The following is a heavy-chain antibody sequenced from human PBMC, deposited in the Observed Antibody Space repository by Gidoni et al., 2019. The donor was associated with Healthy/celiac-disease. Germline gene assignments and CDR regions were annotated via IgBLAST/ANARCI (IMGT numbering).Heavy chain of an antibody. D-gene: IGHD1-7*01. CDR2: ISSSGSTI. CDR1: GFTFSSYE. V-gene: IGHV3-48*03. CDR3: AREDLRNYLYAFDI. Sequence: EVQLVESGGGLVQPGGSLRLSCAASGFTFSSYEMNWVRQAPGKGLEWVSYISSSGSTIYYADSVKGRFTISRDNAKNSLYLQMNSLRAEDTAVYYCAREDLRNYLYAFDIWGQGTMVTVSS. J-gene: IGHJ3*02.